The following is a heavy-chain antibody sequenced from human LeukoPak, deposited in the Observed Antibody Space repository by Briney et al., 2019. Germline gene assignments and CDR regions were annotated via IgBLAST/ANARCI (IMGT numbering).Heavy chain of an antibody. Sequence: SETLSLTCAVYGGSFSGYYWSWIRQPPGKGLEWIGEINHSGSTNYNPSLKSRVTMSVDTSKNQFSLKLSSVTAADTAVYYCAREGRYYDSSGYYSDWGQGTLVTVSS. CDR1: GGSFSGYY. D-gene: IGHD3-22*01. CDR3: AREGRYYDSSGYYSD. V-gene: IGHV4-34*01. CDR2: INHSGST. J-gene: IGHJ4*02.